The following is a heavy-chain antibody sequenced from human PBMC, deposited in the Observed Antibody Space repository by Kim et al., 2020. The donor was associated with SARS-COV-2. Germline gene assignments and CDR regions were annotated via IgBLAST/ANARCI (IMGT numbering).Heavy chain of an antibody. Sequence: SETLSLTCTVSGGSISSGGYYWRWIRQHPGKGLEWIGYIYYSGSTYYNPSLKSRVTISVDTSKNQFSLKLSSVTAADTAVYYCARGHDYGDYFDYWGQGTLVAVSS. CDR1: GGSISSGGYY. D-gene: IGHD4-17*01. J-gene: IGHJ4*02. V-gene: IGHV4-31*03. CDR3: ARGHDYGDYFDY. CDR2: IYYSGST.